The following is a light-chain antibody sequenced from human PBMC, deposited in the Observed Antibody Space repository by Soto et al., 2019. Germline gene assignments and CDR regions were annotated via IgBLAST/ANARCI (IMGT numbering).Light chain of an antibody. J-gene: IGLJ2*01. CDR3: CSYAGDLAL. V-gene: IGLV2-11*01. CDR2: DVS. CDR1: SSDVGGYDF. Sequence: QSVLTQPRSVSGSPGQSVTISCTGTSSDVGGYDFVSWYQQHPGKAPKLMISDVSKRPSGVPDRFSGPKSGNTASLTISGLQAEDEADYYCCSYAGDLALFGGGTKVTVL.